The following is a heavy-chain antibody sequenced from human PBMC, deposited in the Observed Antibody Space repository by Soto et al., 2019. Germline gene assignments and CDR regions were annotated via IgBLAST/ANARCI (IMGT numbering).Heavy chain of an antibody. CDR3: ARVTTVTTWRSEFDY. J-gene: IGHJ4*02. Sequence: SVKVSCKASGGTFSSYAISWVRQAPGQGLEWMGGIIPIFGTANYAQRFQGRVTITADESTSTAYMELSSLRSEDTAVYYCARVTTVTTWRSEFDYWGQGTLVTVS. D-gene: IGHD4-17*01. V-gene: IGHV1-69*13. CDR1: GGTFSSYA. CDR2: IIPIFGTA.